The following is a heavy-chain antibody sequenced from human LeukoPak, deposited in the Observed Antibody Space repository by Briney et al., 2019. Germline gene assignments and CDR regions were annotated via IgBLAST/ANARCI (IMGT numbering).Heavy chain of an antibody. CDR3: ARVGYDFWSGPFDI. Sequence: GGSLRLSCVGSGFTSIAYALTWARQAPGKGLEWVSGISGGGVTTYYADSVKGRFTISRDNAKNSLYLQMNSLRAEDTAVYYCARVGYDFWSGPFDIWGQGTMVTVSS. J-gene: IGHJ3*02. D-gene: IGHD3-3*01. CDR1: GFTSIAYA. V-gene: IGHV3-23*01. CDR2: ISGGGVTT.